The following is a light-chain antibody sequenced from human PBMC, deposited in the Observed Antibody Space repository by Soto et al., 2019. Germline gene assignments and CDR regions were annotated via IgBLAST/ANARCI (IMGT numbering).Light chain of an antibody. Sequence: QSALTQPRSVSGSPGQSVTISCTGTTSDVGGYNSVSWYQQHPGKAPKLMIFDVSKRPSGVPDRFSGSKSGNTASLTISGLQAEDEADYYCGSYAGSYTLLFGGGTKLTVL. J-gene: IGLJ2*01. CDR2: DVS. CDR3: GSYAGSYTLL. CDR1: TSDVGGYNS. V-gene: IGLV2-11*01.